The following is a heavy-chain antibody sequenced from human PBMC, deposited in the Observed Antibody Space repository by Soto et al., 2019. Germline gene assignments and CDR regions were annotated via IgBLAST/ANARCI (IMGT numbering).Heavy chain of an antibody. CDR2: ISYDGSNK. CDR3: ASGYDFEDY. CDR1: GFTFSSYA. J-gene: IGHJ4*02. V-gene: IGHV3-30-3*01. Sequence: QVQLVESGGGVVQPGRSLRLSCAASGFTFSSYAMHWVRQAPGKGLEWVAVISYDGSNKYYADSVKGRFTISRDNSKNTLYLQMNSLRAEDTAVYYRASGYDFEDYWGQGTLVTVSS. D-gene: IGHD3-3*01.